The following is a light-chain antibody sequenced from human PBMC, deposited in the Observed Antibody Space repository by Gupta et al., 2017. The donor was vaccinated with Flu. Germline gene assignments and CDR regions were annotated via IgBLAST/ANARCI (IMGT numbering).Light chain of an antibody. CDR3: QTWGTGFRV. Sequence: QLVLTQPPSASASLGASVKLTCTLSSGRSNYAIAWHPQQPEKGPRYLMVLNSDGSHSKGDGIPDRFSGSSSGAERYLTISSLQSEEEADYYCQTWGTGFRVFGGGTKLTVL. J-gene: IGLJ3*02. V-gene: IGLV4-69*01. CDR2: LNSDGSH. CDR1: SGRSNYA.